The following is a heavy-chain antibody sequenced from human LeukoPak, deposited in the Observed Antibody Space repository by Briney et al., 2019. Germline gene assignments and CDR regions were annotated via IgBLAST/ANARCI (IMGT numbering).Heavy chain of an antibody. V-gene: IGHV3-53*01. CDR3: ARGGHYGDALDI. CDR2: IYTGGST. D-gene: IGHD4-17*01. CDR1: GFTVSSNY. J-gene: IGHJ3*02. Sequence: PGGSLRLSCAASGFTVSSNYMNWVRQAPGKGLEWVSVIYTGGSTYYAGSVKGRFTISRDNPKNTLYLQMNTLRAEDTAVYYCARGGHYGDALDIWGQGTMVTVSS.